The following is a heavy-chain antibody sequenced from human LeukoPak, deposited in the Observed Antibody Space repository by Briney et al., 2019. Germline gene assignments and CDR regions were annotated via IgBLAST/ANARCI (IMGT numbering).Heavy chain of an antibody. J-gene: IGHJ4*02. CDR1: GFTFRNAW. CDR3: TAGGYGVDY. D-gene: IGHD4-17*01. V-gene: IGHV3-15*01. Sequence: GGSLRLPCADSGFTFRNAWMSWVRQAPGKGLEWVGRIKSKTDGGTTDYAASVKGRFTISRDDSKNTLYLQMNSLKTEDTAVYYCTAGGYGVDYWGQGTLVTVSS. CDR2: IKSKTDGGTT.